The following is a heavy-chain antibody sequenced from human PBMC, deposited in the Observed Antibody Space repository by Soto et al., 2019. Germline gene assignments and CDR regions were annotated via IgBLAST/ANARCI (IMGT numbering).Heavy chain of an antibody. CDR3: ARTPVTEWEPTPSYYGMDV. CDR1: GFTFSSYA. Sequence: QVQLVESGGGVVQPGRSLRLSCAASGFTFSSYAMHWVRQAPGKGLEWVAVISYDGSNKYYADSVKGRFTISRDNSKNTLYLQMNSLRAEDTAVYYCARTPVTEWEPTPSYYGMDVW. D-gene: IGHD1-26*01. V-gene: IGHV3-30-3*01. CDR2: ISYDGSNK. J-gene: IGHJ6*01.